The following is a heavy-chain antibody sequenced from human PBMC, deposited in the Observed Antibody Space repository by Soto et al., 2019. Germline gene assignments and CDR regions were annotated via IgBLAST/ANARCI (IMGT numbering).Heavy chain of an antibody. CDR1: GFTFSSYA. Sequence: EVQLLESGGGLVQPGGSLRLSCVASGFTFSSYAMSWVRKAPGKGLEWVSAISGSGGSTYYTDSVKGRFTISRDNSKNTLYLQMNSLRAEDTAVYYCAVRKTGSFFDYWGQGTLVTVSS. D-gene: IGHD1-26*01. V-gene: IGHV3-23*01. CDR2: ISGSGGST. J-gene: IGHJ4*02. CDR3: AVRKTGSFFDY.